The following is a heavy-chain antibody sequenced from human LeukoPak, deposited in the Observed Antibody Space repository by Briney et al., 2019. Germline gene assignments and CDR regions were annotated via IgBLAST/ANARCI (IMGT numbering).Heavy chain of an antibody. CDR2: IYYSGST. V-gene: IGHV4-59*01. J-gene: IGHJ4*02. CDR1: GGSISSYY. D-gene: IGHD3-22*01. Sequence: SETLPLTCTVSGGSISSYYWSWIRQPPGKGLEWIGYIYYSGSTNYNPSLKSRVTISVDTSENQFSVKLTSVTAADTAVYYCARVGYYYDSSGYDYFDYWGQGTLVTVSS. CDR3: ARVGYYYDSSGYDYFDY.